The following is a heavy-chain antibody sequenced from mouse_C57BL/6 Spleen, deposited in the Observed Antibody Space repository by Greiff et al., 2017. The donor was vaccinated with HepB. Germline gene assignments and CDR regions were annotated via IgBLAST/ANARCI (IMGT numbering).Heavy chain of an antibody. CDR3: ARGITTVDWYFDV. V-gene: IGHV1-81*01. CDR1: GYTFTSYG. CDR2: IYPRSGNT. D-gene: IGHD1-1*01. J-gene: IGHJ1*03. Sequence: QVQLKESGAELARPGASVKLSCKASGYTFTSYGISWVKQRTGQGLEWIGEIYPRSGNTYYNEKFKGKATLTADKSSSTAYMALRSLTSEDSAVYFCARGITTVDWYFDVWGTGPTVTVSS.